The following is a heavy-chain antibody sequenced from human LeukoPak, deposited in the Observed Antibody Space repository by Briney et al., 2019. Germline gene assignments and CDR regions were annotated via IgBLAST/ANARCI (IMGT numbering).Heavy chain of an antibody. J-gene: IGHJ3*01. CDR3: ARDSAADDNDFDV. V-gene: IGHV3-33*01. Sequence: GRSLTLSCIPSGFPFSSYGMHWVRQAPGKGLEWVAVIWSHGNRKHHSDSVEGRFAISRDNSKNILYLQMNNLRAEDTALYYCARDSAADDNDFDVWGQGTMVTVSS. CDR1: GFPFSSYG. CDR2: IWSHGNRK. D-gene: IGHD6-25*01.